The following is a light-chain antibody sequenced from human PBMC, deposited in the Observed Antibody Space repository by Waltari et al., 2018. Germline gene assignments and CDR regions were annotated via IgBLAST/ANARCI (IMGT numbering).Light chain of an antibody. CDR3: MQGTHWPLT. Sequence: DVVMTQSPLSLPVTLGQPASISCKSSQSLVHSDGNTYLAWFQQRPGHSPRRLIYKVSKREAGVPDRFSASGSGTDFTLKISRVEAEDVGVYYCMQGTHWPLTFGGGTKVEIK. V-gene: IGKV2-30*02. J-gene: IGKJ4*02. CDR1: QSLVHSDGNTY. CDR2: KVS.